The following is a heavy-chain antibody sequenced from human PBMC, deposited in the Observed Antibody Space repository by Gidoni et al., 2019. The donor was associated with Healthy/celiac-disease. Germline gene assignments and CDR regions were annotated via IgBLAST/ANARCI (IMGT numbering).Heavy chain of an antibody. CDR2: ISSSGSTI. J-gene: IGHJ6*02. V-gene: IGHV3-11*01. CDR1: GFTFSYYY. CDR3: ARDLSDGIYGMDV. D-gene: IGHD3-3*02. Sequence: QVRLVESGGGLIKPGGSLRLSCADSGFTFSYYYMSWIRQAPGKGLGWVSYISSSGSTIYYADSLKGRFTISRDNAKNSLYLQMNSLRAEDTAVYYCARDLSDGIYGMDVWGQGTTVTVSS.